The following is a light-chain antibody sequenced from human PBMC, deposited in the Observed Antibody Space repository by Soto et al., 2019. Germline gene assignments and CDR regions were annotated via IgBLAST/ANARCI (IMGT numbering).Light chain of an antibody. Sequence: QSVLTQPPSESGTPGQRVTISCSGSSSNIGRNTVNWYQQFPGTAPKLLIYSNIQRPSGVPARFSGSKSGTSASLVISGLQSEDEADYYCAAWDDSLNGYVVFGGGTQLTVL. CDR2: SNI. J-gene: IGLJ2*01. CDR1: SSNIGRNT. CDR3: AAWDDSLNGYVV. V-gene: IGLV1-44*01.